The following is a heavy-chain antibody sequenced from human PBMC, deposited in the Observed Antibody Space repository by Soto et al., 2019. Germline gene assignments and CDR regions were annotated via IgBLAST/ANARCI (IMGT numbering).Heavy chain of an antibody. CDR3: ARGISRERLLSFYYYYYMDV. Sequence: ASVKVSCKASGYTFTSYDINWVRQATGQGLEWMGWMNPNSGNTGHAQKFQGRVTMTRNTSISTAYMELSSLRSEDTAVYYCARGISRERLLSFYYYYYMDVWGKGTTVTVSS. J-gene: IGHJ6*03. V-gene: IGHV1-8*01. D-gene: IGHD3-3*01. CDR1: GYTFTSYD. CDR2: MNPNSGNT.